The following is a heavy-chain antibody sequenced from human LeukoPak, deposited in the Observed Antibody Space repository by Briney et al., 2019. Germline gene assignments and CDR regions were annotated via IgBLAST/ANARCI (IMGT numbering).Heavy chain of an antibody. CDR2: INPSGGST. D-gene: IGHD3-10*01. J-gene: IGHJ6*03. V-gene: IGHV1-46*01. CDR1: GYTFTSYY. Sequence: ASVKVSCKASGYTFTSYYMHWVRQAPGQGLEWMGIINPSGGSTSYAQKFQGRVTMTRDTSTSAVYMELSSLRSEDTAVYYCARDGAYYGSGSYYNAPLNYMDVWGKGTTVTISS. CDR3: ARDGAYYGSGSYYNAPLNYMDV.